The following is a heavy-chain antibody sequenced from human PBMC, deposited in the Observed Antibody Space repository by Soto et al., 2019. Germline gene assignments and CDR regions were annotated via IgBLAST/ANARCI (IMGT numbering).Heavy chain of an antibody. J-gene: IGHJ3*02. CDR3: ARGFHYYDSSGYYSDAFDI. D-gene: IGHD3-22*01. Sequence: PSETLSLTCPVSVGSISSYYWSWIRQPSVEVLEWIGYIYYSGSTNYNPSLKSRVTISVDTSKNQFSLKLSSVTAADTAVYYCARGFHYYDSSGYYSDAFDIWGQGTMVTVSS. CDR1: VGSISSYY. CDR2: IYYSGST. V-gene: IGHV4-59*01.